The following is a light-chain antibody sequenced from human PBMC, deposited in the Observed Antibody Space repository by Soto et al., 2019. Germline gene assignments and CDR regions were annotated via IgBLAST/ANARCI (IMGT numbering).Light chain of an antibody. J-gene: IGKJ1*01. CDR3: QHYNSYSEA. CDR2: DAS. Sequence: EIVMTQSPATLSVSPGERATLSCRASQSVSSNLAWYQQKLGQAPRLLIYDASNRATGIPARFSGSGSGTDFTLTISTLQPDDFATYYCQHYNSYSEAFGQGTKVDIK. V-gene: IGKV3D-15*01. CDR1: QSVSSN.